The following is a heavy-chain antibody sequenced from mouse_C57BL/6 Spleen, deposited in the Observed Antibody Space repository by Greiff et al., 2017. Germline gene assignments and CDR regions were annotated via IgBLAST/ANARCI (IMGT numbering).Heavy chain of an antibody. CDR2: INPSNGGT. CDR1: GYTFTSYW. D-gene: IGHD2-4*01. J-gene: IGHJ3*01. CDR3: ARFYYDYDPAWFAY. V-gene: IGHV1-53*01. Sequence: VQLQESGTELVKPGASVKLSCKASGYTFTSYWMHWVKQRPGQGLEWIGNINPSNGGTNYNEKFKSKATLTVDKSSSTAYMQLSSLTSEDSAVYYCARFYYDYDPAWFAYWGQGTLVTVSA.